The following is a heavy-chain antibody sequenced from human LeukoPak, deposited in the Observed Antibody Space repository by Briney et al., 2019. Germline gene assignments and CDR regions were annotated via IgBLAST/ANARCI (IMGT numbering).Heavy chain of an antibody. V-gene: IGHV4-59*12. D-gene: IGHD3-22*01. Sequence: SETLSLTCTVSGGSISSYYWSWLRQPPGKGLEWIGYIYYSGSTNYNPSLKSRVTISVDTSKNQFSLRLSSVTASDTAVYYCARDPAYYYGSSGYYYQDYWGQGTLVTVSS. J-gene: IGHJ4*02. CDR2: IYYSGST. CDR1: GGSISSYY. CDR3: ARDPAYYYGSSGYYYQDY.